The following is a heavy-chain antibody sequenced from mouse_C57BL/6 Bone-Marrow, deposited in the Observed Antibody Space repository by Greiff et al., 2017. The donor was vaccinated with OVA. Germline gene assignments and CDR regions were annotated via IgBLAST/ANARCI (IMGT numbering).Heavy chain of an antibody. CDR3: ASPDVGGYAMDY. V-gene: IGHV7-3*01. J-gene: IGHJ4*01. CDR2: IRNKANGYKT. Sequence: EVQRVESGGGLVQPGGSLSLSCEASGFTFTDYYMSWVSQPPGKALEWLGNIRNKANGYKTEYSVTVKGRFTISRVNSQSILFLQMNALRAEDSATFYCASPDVGGYAMDYWGQGTSVTVSS. CDR1: GFTFTDYY.